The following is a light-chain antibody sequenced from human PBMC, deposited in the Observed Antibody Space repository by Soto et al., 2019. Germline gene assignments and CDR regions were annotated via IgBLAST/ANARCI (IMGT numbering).Light chain of an antibody. V-gene: IGLV2-23*02. Sequence: QSALTQPTSVSGSPGQSITISCTGTSNDVGSYSLVSWYQQHPGKAPKLMIYEVNKRPSGVSNRFSGSKSGNTASLTISGLQAEDEADYYCCSYAGSSWVFGGGTKLTVL. J-gene: IGLJ3*02. CDR2: EVN. CDR3: CSYAGSSWV. CDR1: SNDVGSYSL.